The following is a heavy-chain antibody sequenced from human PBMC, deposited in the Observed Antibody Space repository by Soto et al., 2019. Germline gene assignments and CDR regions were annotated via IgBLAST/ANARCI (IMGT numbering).Heavy chain of an antibody. CDR2: ISAYNGNT. D-gene: IGHD3-22*01. CDR3: ARDARTYYYDSSGNFDY. J-gene: IGHJ4*02. CDR1: GYTLTSYG. V-gene: IGHV1-18*01. Sequence: ASVKVSCKASGYTLTSYGISWVRQAPGQGLEWMGWISAYNGNTNYAQKLQGRVTMTTDTSTSTAYMELRSLRSDDTAVYYCARDARTYYYDSSGNFDYWGQGTLVTVSS.